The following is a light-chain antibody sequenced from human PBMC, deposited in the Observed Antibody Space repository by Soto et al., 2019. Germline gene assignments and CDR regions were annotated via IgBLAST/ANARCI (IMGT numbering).Light chain of an antibody. CDR1: QSVSSW. CDR3: QEHASI. V-gene: IGKV3D-15*01. J-gene: IGKJ5*01. Sequence: MTQSPSTLSASIGDRVTITCRASQSVSSWFAWYQQKPGQPPTLLIYDASTRATGIPDRFSGSGSGTDFTLTISRLEPEDFAVYYCQEHASIFGQGTRLEIK. CDR2: DAS.